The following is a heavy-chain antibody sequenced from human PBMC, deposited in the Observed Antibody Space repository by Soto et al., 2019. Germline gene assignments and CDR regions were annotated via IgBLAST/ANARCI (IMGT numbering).Heavy chain of an antibody. CDR3: ARERRDVVAVAATLRSGWFDP. CDR1: GFTFSSYW. CDR2: IKQDGSEK. D-gene: IGHD2-15*01. J-gene: IGHJ5*02. V-gene: IGHV3-7*01. Sequence: PGGSLRLSCAASGFTFSSYWMSWVRQAPGKGLEWVANIKQDGSEKYYVDSVKGRFTISRDNAKNSLYLQMNSLRAEDTAVYYCARERRDVVAVAATLRSGWFDPWGQGTLVTVSS.